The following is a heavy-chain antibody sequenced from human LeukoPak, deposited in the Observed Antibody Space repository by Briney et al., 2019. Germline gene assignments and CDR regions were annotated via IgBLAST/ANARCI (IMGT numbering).Heavy chain of an antibody. CDR1: GFTFSSYA. Sequence: GGSLRLSCAASGFTFSSYAMSWVRQAPGKGLEWVSTISASGPYYADAVRGRFTISRDNSRNTLSLQMDSLRAEDTAVYYCAKDHESDGYPCLDHWGLGTLVTVSS. D-gene: IGHD3-22*01. CDR3: AKDHESDGYPCLDH. CDR2: ISASGP. J-gene: IGHJ4*02. V-gene: IGHV3-23*01.